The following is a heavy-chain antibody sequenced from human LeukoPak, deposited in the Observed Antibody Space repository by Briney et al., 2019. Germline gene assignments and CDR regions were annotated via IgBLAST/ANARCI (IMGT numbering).Heavy chain of an antibody. Sequence: GASVKVSCKASGYTFSSYAINWVRQAPGQGLEWMGWINTNTGNPTYAQGFTGRFVFSLDTSVSTAYLHISSLRAEDTAVYYCARDAEKNYYDSSGYRYVSYFDFWGQGTLVTVSS. CDR3: ARDAEKNYYDSSGYRYVSYFDF. CDR2: INTNTGNP. J-gene: IGHJ4*02. V-gene: IGHV7-4-1*02. CDR1: GYTFSSYA. D-gene: IGHD3-22*01.